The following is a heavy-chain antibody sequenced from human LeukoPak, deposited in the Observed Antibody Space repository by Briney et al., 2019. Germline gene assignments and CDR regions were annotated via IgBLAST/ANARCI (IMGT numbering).Heavy chain of an antibody. J-gene: IGHJ6*03. CDR2: IIPIFGTA. V-gene: IGHV1-69*05. Sequence: ASVKVSCKASGGTFSSYAISWVRQAPGQGLEWMGGIIPIFGTANYAQKFQGRVTITTDESTSTAYMELSSLRSEDTAVYYCATNGGASSSSPARGYMDVWGKGTTVTVSS. CDR3: ATNGGASSSSPARGYMDV. D-gene: IGHD6-6*01. CDR1: GGTFSSYA.